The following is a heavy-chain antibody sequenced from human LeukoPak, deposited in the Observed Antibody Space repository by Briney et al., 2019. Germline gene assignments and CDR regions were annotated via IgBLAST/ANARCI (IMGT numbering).Heavy chain of an antibody. CDR1: GGSISSYY. J-gene: IGHJ4*02. D-gene: IGHD4-11*01. Sequence: PSETLSLTCTVSGGSISSYYWSWIRQPPGKGLEWIGEINHSGSTNYNPSLKSRVTISVDTSKNQFSLKLSSVTAADTAVYYCAREESLQYYFDYWGQGTLVTVSS. V-gene: IGHV4-34*01. CDR2: INHSGST. CDR3: AREESLQYYFDY.